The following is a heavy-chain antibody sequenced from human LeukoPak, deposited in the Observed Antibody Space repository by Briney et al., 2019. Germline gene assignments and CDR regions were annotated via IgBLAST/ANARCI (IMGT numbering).Heavy chain of an antibody. CDR3: ARDLGRGSYCLYYFDY. Sequence: GGSLRLSCAASGFTFSSYWMHWVRQAPGKGLVWVSHINSDGSSTSYADSVKGRFTISRDNAKNTLYLQMNSLRAEDTAVYYCARDLGRGSYCLYYFDYWGQGTLVTVSS. D-gene: IGHD3-16*02. J-gene: IGHJ4*02. CDR2: INSDGSST. V-gene: IGHV3-74*01. CDR1: GFTFSSYW.